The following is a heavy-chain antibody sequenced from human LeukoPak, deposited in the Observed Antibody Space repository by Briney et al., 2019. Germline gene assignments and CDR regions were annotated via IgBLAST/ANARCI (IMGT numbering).Heavy chain of an antibody. V-gene: IGHV4-39*01. Sequence: PSETLSLTCTASGGSISSSSYYWGWIRQPPGKGLGWIGSIYYSGSTYYNPSLKSRVTISVDTSKNQFSLKLSSVTAADTAVYYCARRWDYDPWGQGTLVTVSS. CDR3: ARRWDYDP. J-gene: IGHJ5*02. CDR1: GGSISSSSYY. CDR2: IYYSGST. D-gene: IGHD1-26*01.